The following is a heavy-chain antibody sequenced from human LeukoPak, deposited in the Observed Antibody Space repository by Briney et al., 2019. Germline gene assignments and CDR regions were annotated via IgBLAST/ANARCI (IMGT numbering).Heavy chain of an antibody. J-gene: IGHJ4*02. Sequence: GGSLRLSCSGSGFTFSRYAMNWVRQAPGKGLEWVATINQDGSEKSYVDSVKGRSTISRDNAKNSLYLQMNSLRAEDTALYYCARQWYSSIVRYFDYWGQGTLVTVSS. CDR1: GFTFSRYA. CDR2: INQDGSEK. CDR3: ARQWYSSIVRYFDY. V-gene: IGHV3-7*01. D-gene: IGHD6-19*01.